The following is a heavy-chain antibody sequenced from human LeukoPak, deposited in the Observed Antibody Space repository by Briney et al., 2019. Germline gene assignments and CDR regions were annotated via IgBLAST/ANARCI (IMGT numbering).Heavy chain of an antibody. CDR3: AKGGKWDVTPFDY. Sequence: GGSLRLSCAASGFTFSTYWMHWVRQAPGKGLVWVSRINSDGSRTNYADSVKGRFTISRDNAKNTLFLQMNSLRAEDTAVYYCAKGGKWDVTPFDYWGQGTLVTVSS. J-gene: IGHJ4*01. CDR2: INSDGSRT. D-gene: IGHD1-26*01. V-gene: IGHV3-74*01. CDR1: GFTFSTYW.